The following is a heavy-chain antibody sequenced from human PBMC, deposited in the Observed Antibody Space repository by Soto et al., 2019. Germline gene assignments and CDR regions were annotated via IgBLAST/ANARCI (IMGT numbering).Heavy chain of an antibody. CDR1: GGSVSSGSYY. D-gene: IGHD5-18*01. CDR2: IYYSGST. Sequence: PSETLSLTCTVSGGSVSSGSYYWSWIRQPPGKGLEWIGYIYYSGSTNYNPSLKSRVTISVDTSKNQFSLKLGSVTAADTAVYYCASGYSPNWFDPWGQGTLVTVSS. CDR3: ASGYSPNWFDP. J-gene: IGHJ5*02. V-gene: IGHV4-61*01.